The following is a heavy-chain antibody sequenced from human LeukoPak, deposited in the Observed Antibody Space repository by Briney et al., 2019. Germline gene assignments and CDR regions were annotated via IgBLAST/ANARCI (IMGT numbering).Heavy chain of an antibody. Sequence: GGSLRLSCAASGFTFSGYAMHWVRQAPGKGLEWVGRIKRKTDGGTTDYAAPVKGRFIISRDESKNTLHLQMNSLKTEDTAVYYCTSGGNHVLRFLEGYYWGQGTLVTVSS. CDR2: IKRKTDGGTT. V-gene: IGHV3-15*01. D-gene: IGHD3-3*01. CDR1: GFTFSGYA. CDR3: TSGGNHVLRFLEGYY. J-gene: IGHJ4*02.